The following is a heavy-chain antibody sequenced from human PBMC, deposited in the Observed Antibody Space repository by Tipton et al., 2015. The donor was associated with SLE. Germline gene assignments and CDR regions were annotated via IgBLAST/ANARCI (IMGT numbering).Heavy chain of an antibody. Sequence: TLSLTCTVSGGSISSGDYYWSWIRQHPIKGLEWIGYIYDSGSTSYNPSLKSRITISADMSKNQFSLKLSSVTAADTAVYYRARDGGSIATYWGQGTLVTVSS. CDR3: ARDGGSIATY. CDR2: IYDSGST. V-gene: IGHV4-31*03. CDR1: GGSISSGDYY. D-gene: IGHD3-16*01. J-gene: IGHJ4*02.